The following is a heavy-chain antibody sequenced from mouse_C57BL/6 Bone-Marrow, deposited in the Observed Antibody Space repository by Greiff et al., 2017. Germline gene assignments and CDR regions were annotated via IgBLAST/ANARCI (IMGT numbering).Heavy chain of an antibody. Sequence: QVHVKQPGAELVRPGTSVKLSCKASGYTFTSYWMHWVKQMPGQGLEWIGVIDPSASYTNYNQKFKGKATLTVATSSSTAYMQLSSLASEDSAGYYCLLRRYRYWGQGTTLTVSS. CDR1: GYTFTSYW. CDR2: IDPSASYT. D-gene: IGHD1-1*01. J-gene: IGHJ2*01. V-gene: IGHV1-59*01. CDR3: LLRRYRY.